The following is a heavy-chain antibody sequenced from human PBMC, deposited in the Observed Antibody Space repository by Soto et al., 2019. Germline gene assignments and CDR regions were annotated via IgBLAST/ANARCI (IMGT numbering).Heavy chain of an antibody. Sequence: GXSVKVSCKASGYTFSSYAMHWVRQAPGQRLEWMGWINAGNGNTKYSQQFQGRVTITRDTSASTAYMELSSLRSEDTAVYFCARGIDYDFWSGYYNYFDYWGQGTLVTVSS. D-gene: IGHD3-3*01. CDR3: ARGIDYDFWSGYYNYFDY. CDR2: INAGNGNT. V-gene: IGHV1-3*01. J-gene: IGHJ4*02. CDR1: GYTFSSYA.